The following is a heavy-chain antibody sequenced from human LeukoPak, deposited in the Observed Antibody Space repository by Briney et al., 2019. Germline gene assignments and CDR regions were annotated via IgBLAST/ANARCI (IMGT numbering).Heavy chain of an antibody. CDR2: IRYDGSNK. CDR3: AKGPNHYYGSGYSDY. Sequence: QPGGSLRLSCAASGFTFSNYGMSWVRQAPGKGLEWVAFIRYDGSNKYYADSVKGRFTISRDNSKNTLYLQMNSLRAEDTAVYYCAKGPNHYYGSGYSDYWGQGTLVTVSS. V-gene: IGHV3-30*02. J-gene: IGHJ4*02. CDR1: GFTFSNYG. D-gene: IGHD3-10*01.